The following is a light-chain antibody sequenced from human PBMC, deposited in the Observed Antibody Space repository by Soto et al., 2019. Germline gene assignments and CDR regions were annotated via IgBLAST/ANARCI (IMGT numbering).Light chain of an antibody. CDR3: TSYTSSSTLV. CDR1: SSDVGGYNS. CDR2: EVT. J-gene: IGLJ2*01. V-gene: IGLV2-14*01. Sequence: QSALTQPASVSGSPGQSIPISCTGTSSDVGGYNSVSWYQQHPGKAPKLMIYEVTNRPSGVSNRFSGSKSGNTASLTISGLQAEDEADYYCTSYTSSSTLVFGGGTQLTVL.